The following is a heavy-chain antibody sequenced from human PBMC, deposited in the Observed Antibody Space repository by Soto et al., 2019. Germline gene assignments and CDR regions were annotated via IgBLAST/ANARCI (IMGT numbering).Heavy chain of an antibody. CDR3: ARDPGYSGYQKLDDAFDI. V-gene: IGHV3-23*01. CDR2: ISGSGGST. CDR1: GFTFSSYA. Sequence: GGSPRLSCAASGFTFSSYAMSWVRQAPGKGLEWVSAISGSGGSTYYADSVKGRFTISRDNAKNTLYLQMNSLRAEDTAVYYCARDPGYSGYQKLDDAFDIWGQGTMVTVSS. J-gene: IGHJ3*02. D-gene: IGHD5-12*01.